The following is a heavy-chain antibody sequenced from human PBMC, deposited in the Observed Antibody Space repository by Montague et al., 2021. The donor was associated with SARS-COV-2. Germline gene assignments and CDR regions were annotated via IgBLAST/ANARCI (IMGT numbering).Heavy chain of an antibody. J-gene: IGHJ6*02. CDR2: IKQDGSEK. CDR1: GFTFSSYA. Sequence: SLRLSCAASGFTFSSYAMHWVRQAPGKGLEWVANIKQDGSEKYYVDSVKGRFTISRDNAKNSLYLQMNSLRAEDTAVYYCARDGSGGYSNYYYYGMDVWGQGTVVTVSS. CDR3: ARDGSGGYSNYYYYGMDV. V-gene: IGHV3-7*01. D-gene: IGHD3-10*01.